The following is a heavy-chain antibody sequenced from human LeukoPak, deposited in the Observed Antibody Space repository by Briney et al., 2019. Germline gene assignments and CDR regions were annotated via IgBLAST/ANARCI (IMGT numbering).Heavy chain of an antibody. V-gene: IGHV1-69*13. CDR2: IIPIFGTA. CDR1: GGTFSSYA. D-gene: IGHD3-10*01. Sequence: SVKVSCKASGGTFSSYAISWVRQAPGQGLEWMGGIIPIFGTANYAQKFQGRVTITADESTSTAYMELSSLRSEDTAVYYCARDGEDLGRYNWFDPWGQGTLVTVSS. CDR3: ARDGEDLGRYNWFDP. J-gene: IGHJ5*02.